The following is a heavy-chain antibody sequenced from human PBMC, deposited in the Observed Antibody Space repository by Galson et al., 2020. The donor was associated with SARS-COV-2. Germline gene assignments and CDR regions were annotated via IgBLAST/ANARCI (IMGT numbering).Heavy chain of an antibody. CDR2: ISSSGSSI. CDR1: GFTFSDFY. J-gene: IGHJ5*02. CDR3: ARDRITVLRGMFDP. V-gene: IGHV3-11*01. Sequence: GESLKISCAASGFTFSDFYMSWIRQAPGKGLELVSYISSSGSSIYYADSVKGRFTISRDNAKNSLYLQMNSLRAEDTAVYYCARDRITVLRGMFDPWGQGTLVTVSS. D-gene: IGHD3-10*01.